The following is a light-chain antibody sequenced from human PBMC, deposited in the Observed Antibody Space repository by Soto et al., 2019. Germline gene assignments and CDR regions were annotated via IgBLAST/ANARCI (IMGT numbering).Light chain of an antibody. V-gene: IGKV1-39*01. J-gene: IGKJ1*01. CDR1: QSISTY. CDR3: QHYNSYSEA. Sequence: DIQMTQSPFSLSASVGDRVTITCRASQSISTYLNWYQQKPGKAPKLLMHAASSLDRGVPSRFSGSGSGTDFTLTISSLQPEDFETYDCQHYNSYSEAFGQGTKVDIK. CDR2: AAS.